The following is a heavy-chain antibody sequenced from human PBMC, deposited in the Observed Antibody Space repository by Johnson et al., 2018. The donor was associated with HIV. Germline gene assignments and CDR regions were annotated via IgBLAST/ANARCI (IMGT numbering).Heavy chain of an antibody. D-gene: IGHD6-19*01. CDR2: ISYDGSNN. Sequence: QVQLVESGGGVVQPGRSLRLSCAASGFTSTNCARHRVRQAPGISYDGSNNYYADCVKGRFTVFRDNSKNTLYLQMNSLRAEDTAVYYCARGRSLRSVAGDDAFDIWGQGTMVTVSS. CDR3: ARGRSLRSVAGDDAFDI. CDR1: GFTSTNCA. V-gene: IGHV3-30-3*01. J-gene: IGHJ3*02.